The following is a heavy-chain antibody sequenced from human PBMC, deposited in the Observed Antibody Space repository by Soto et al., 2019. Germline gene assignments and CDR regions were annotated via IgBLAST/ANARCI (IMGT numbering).Heavy chain of an antibody. CDR2: IWYDGSNK. Sequence: QVQLVESGGGVVQPGRSLRLSCAASGFTFSSYGMHWVRQAPGKGLEWVAVIWYDGSNKYYADSVKGRFTISRDNSKNTLYLQMNILSAEVTTVYYSARDRTSYDYIWGSYRPVGHYFDYWGQGTLVTVSS. J-gene: IGHJ4*02. V-gene: IGHV3-33*01. CDR3: ARDRTSYDYIWGSYRPVGHYFDY. D-gene: IGHD3-16*02. CDR1: GFTFSSYG.